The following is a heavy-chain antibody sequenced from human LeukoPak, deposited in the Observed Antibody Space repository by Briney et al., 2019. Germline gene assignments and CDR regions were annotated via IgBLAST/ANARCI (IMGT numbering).Heavy chain of an antibody. CDR2: IRGDGRTT. Sequence: GSLRLSCAASGFTFGDYAMHWVRQAPGKGLEWVSLIRGDGRTTSYAGSVKGRFTISRDNSKNSLYLQMSSLRGEDTAMYYCAKDAVAGTWLHYWGQGTLVTVSS. CDR3: AKDAVAGTWLHY. J-gene: IGHJ4*02. V-gene: IGHV3-43*02. D-gene: IGHD6-19*01. CDR1: GFTFGDYA.